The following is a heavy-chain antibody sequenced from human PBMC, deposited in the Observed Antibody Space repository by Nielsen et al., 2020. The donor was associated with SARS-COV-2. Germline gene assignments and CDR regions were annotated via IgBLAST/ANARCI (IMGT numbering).Heavy chain of an antibody. D-gene: IGHD4-17*01. Sequence: SLKISCAASGFTFDDYAMHWVRQAPGKGLEWVSGISWNSGSIGYADSVKDRFTISRDNAKNSLYLQMNSLRAEDTALYYCAKGDGDGWYWGQGTLVTVSS. V-gene: IGHV3-9*01. CDR3: AKGDGDGWY. CDR1: GFTFDDYA. CDR2: ISWNSGSI. J-gene: IGHJ4*02.